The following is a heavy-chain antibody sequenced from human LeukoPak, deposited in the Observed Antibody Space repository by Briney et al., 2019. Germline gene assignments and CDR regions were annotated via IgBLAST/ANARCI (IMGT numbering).Heavy chain of an antibody. CDR3: ARMREYDFWSGYYSSFYY. D-gene: IGHD3-3*01. J-gene: IGHJ4*02. V-gene: IGHV4-39*01. CDR1: GGSVSSSSYY. Sequence: PSETLSLTCTVSGGSVSSSSYYWGSIHQPPGKGLEWLGSIYYSGSTYYNPSLKSRVTISVDTSKNQFSLKLSSVTAADTAVYYCARMREYDFWSGYYSSFYYWGQGTLVTVSS. CDR2: IYYSGST.